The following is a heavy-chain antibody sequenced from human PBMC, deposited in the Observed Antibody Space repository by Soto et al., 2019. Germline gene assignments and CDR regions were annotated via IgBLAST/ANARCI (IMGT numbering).Heavy chain of an antibody. Sequence: QVPLVESGGGVVQPGRSLRLSCAASGFTFSSYGMHWVRQAPGKGLEWVAVISYDGSNKYYADSVKGRFTISRDNSKNTLYLQMNSLRAEDTAVYYCAKGGIVLVPAVDAFDIWGQGTMVTVSS. V-gene: IGHV3-30*18. CDR3: AKGGIVLVPAVDAFDI. CDR1: GFTFSSYG. CDR2: ISYDGSNK. D-gene: IGHD2-2*01. J-gene: IGHJ3*02.